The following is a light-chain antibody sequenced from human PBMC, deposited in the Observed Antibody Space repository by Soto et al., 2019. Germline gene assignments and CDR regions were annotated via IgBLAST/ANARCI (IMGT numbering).Light chain of an antibody. Sequence: QSALTQPPSVSGSPGQSVTISCTGTSSDVGSDNRVSWYQQPPGTAPKLMIYEVSNRPSGVPDRFSGSKSGNTASLLISGLQAEDEGDYFCSSFTSSSTLIFGGGTKLTVL. CDR1: SSDVGSDNR. CDR2: EVS. J-gene: IGLJ2*01. V-gene: IGLV2-18*02. CDR3: SSFTSSSTLI.